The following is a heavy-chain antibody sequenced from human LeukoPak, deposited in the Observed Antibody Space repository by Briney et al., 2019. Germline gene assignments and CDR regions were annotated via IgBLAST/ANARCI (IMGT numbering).Heavy chain of an antibody. Sequence: PGGSLRLSCAASGFTFSSYSMNWVRQAPGKGLEWVSSISSSSSYIYYADSVKGRITISRDNAKNSLYLQMNSLRAEDTAVYYCARGDLYGDYGIDYWGQGTLVTVSS. CDR1: GFTFSSYS. CDR2: ISSSSSYI. CDR3: ARGDLYGDYGIDY. D-gene: IGHD4-17*01. J-gene: IGHJ4*02. V-gene: IGHV3-21*01.